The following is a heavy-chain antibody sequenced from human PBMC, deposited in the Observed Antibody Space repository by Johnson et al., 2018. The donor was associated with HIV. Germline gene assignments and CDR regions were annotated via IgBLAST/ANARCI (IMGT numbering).Heavy chain of an antibody. J-gene: IGHJ3*01. CDR1: GFAFNAYG. V-gene: IGHV3-30*02. CDR2: IRYDGSNK. Sequence: QVQLVESGGGLIQPVGSLTLSCAASGFAFNAYGMHWVRQAPGKGLQWVTFIRYDGSNKYYADSVNGRFTISRDNSKNTLYLQMNSLRAEDTAVYYCAKDVGNYWPNAFDVWGQGTMLTVSS. CDR3: AKDVGNYWPNAFDV. D-gene: IGHD3-22*01.